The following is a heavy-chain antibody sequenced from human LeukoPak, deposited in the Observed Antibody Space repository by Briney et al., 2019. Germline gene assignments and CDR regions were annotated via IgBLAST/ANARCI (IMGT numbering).Heavy chain of an antibody. J-gene: IGHJ4*02. V-gene: IGHV3-9*01. CDR2: MSWNSGNI. D-gene: IGHD1-26*01. Sequence: AGGSLRLSCAASGFTFDDYAMHWVRQAPGKGLEWVSGMSWNSGNIDYADSVKGRFTISRDNAKNSLYLQMNSLRAEDTALYYCAKGLVGATKGAFLNYWGQGTLVTVSS. CDR3: AKGLVGATKGAFLNY. CDR1: GFTFDDYA.